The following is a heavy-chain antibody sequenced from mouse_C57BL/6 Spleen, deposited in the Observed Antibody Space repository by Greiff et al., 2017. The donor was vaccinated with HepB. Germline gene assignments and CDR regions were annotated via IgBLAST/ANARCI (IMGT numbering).Heavy chain of an antibody. CDR3: ATLQSFAY. V-gene: IGHV1-74*04. J-gene: IGHJ3*01. Sequence: VQLQESGAELVKPGASVKVSCKASGYTFTSYWMHWVKQRPGQGLEWIGRIHPSDSDTNYNQKFKGKATLTVDKSSSTAYMQLSILTSEDSAVYYCATLQSFAYWGQGTLVTVSA. CDR1: GYTFTSYW. D-gene: IGHD2-10*01. CDR2: IHPSDSDT.